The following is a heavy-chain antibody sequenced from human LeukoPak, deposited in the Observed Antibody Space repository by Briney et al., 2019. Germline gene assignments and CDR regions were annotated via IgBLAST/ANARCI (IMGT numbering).Heavy chain of an antibody. CDR1: GGTFSSYA. J-gene: IGHJ4*02. D-gene: IGHD3-22*01. CDR2: IIPIFGTA. V-gene: IGHV1-69*05. Sequence: GSSVKVSCKASGGTFSSYAISWVRQAPGQGLEWMGRIIPIFGTANYAQKFQGRVTITTDESTSTAYMELSSLRSEDTAVYYCARGRWVDYYDSSGYYPEDYWGQGTLVTVSS. CDR3: ARGRWVDYYDSSGYYPEDY.